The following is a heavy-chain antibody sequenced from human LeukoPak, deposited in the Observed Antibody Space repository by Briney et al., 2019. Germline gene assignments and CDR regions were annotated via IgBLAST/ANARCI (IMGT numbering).Heavy chain of an antibody. J-gene: IGHJ4*02. V-gene: IGHV1-18*04. CDR1: GYTFTSYG. CDR2: ISAYNVNK. CDR3: ARDLSGYDCGY. Sequence: ASVKDSFKASGYTFTSYGISWVRQAPGQGPEWMGWISAYNVNKNYSPKLQGRGTMTTDTSTSTAYGELRSLRSDDRAVDCCARDLSGYDCGYGGQGSLVTVSS. D-gene: IGHD5-12*01.